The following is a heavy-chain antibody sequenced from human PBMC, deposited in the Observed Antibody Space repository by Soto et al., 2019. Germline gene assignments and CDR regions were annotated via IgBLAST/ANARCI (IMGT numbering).Heavy chain of an antibody. CDR1: GYAXTSYD. CDR3: AREISGSYRFDY. J-gene: IGHJ4*02. CDR2: MNPNSGNT. D-gene: IGHD1-26*01. Sequence: ASVTVSCKASGYAXTSYDINWVRQATGQGLEWMGWMNPNSGNTGYAQKFQGRVTMTRNTSISTAYMELSSLRSEDTAVYYCAREISGSYRFDYWGQGTLVTVSS. V-gene: IGHV1-8*01.